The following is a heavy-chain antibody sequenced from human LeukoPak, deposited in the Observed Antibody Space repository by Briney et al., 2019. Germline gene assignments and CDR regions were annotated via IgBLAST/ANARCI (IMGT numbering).Heavy chain of an antibody. V-gene: IGHV4-39*07. J-gene: IGHJ4*02. CDR3: AGGPFIELPPAAESRYGTSSFDL. CDR1: GGSISSSSYY. CDR2: IYYSGST. D-gene: IGHD2-2*01. Sequence: SETLSLTCTVSGGSISSSSYYWGWIRQPPGKGLEWIGSIYYSGSTYYNPSLKSRVTISVDTSKNQFSLKLSSVTAADTAVYYCAGGPFIELPPAAESRYGTSSFDLWGQGTLVTVFS.